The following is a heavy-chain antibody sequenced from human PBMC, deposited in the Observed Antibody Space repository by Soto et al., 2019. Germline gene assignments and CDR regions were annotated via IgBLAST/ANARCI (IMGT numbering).Heavy chain of an antibody. V-gene: IGHV3-23*01. CDR2: ISGSGGST. D-gene: IGHD2-15*01. CDR1: GFTFSSYA. J-gene: IGHJ6*02. Sequence: GGSLRLSCAASGFTFSSYAMSWVRQAPGKGLEWVSAISGSGGSTYYADSVKGRFTISRDNSKNTLYLQMNSLRAEDKAVYYCAKDLGAGYCSGGSCPGEYYYYGMDVWGQGTTVTVSS. CDR3: AKDLGAGYCSGGSCPGEYYYYGMDV.